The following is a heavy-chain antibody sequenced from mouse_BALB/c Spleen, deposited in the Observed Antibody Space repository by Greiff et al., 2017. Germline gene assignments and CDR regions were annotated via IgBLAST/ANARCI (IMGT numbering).Heavy chain of an antibody. J-gene: IGHJ4*01. Sequence: VQLQQSGPELVKPGASVKISCKASGYAFTSYWMNWVKQRPGQGLEWIGRIYPGDGDTNDNGKFKGKATLTADKSSSTAYMQLSSLTSVDSAVYVGAGVQYGSRDYYYAMDYWGQGTSVTVSS. CDR2: IYPGDGDT. CDR3: AGVQYGSRDYYYAMDY. V-gene: IGHV1-80*01. CDR1: GYAFTSYW. D-gene: IGHD1-1*01.